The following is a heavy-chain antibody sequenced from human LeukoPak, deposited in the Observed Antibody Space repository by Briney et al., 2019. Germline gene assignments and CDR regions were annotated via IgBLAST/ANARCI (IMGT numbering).Heavy chain of an antibody. V-gene: IGHV3-21*01. CDR1: GFTFSSYS. J-gene: IGHJ4*02. Sequence: GGSLRLSCAASGFTFSSYSMNWVRQALGKGLEWVSSISSSSYIYYADSVKGRFTISRDNAKNSLFLQMNSLGFEDTAVYYCARGITGTSPGYWGQGTLVTVSS. D-gene: IGHD1-7*01. CDR3: ARGITGTSPGY. CDR2: ISSSSYI.